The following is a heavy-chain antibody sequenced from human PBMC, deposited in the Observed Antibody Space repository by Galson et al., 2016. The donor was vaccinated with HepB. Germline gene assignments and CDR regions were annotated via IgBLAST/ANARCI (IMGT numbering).Heavy chain of an antibody. D-gene: IGHD7-27*01. CDR1: GYTFTNYD. J-gene: IGHJ4*02. CDR2: MNPNSGNT. V-gene: IGHV1-8*01. Sequence: SVKVSCKASGYTFTNYDINWVRQATGQGPEWMGWMNPNSGNTGYAQKFQGRITMTRDISISTAYMELSSLRSEDTAVYYCAMNPALTGDFDYWGQGSLVTVSS. CDR3: AMNPALTGDFDY.